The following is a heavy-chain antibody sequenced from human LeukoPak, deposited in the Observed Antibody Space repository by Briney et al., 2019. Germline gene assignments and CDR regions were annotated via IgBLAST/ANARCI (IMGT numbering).Heavy chain of an antibody. Sequence: SVNVSCKASGGTVSSYAISWVRQAPGQGLEWVGGIIPIFGTANYAQKFQGRVTITADKSTSTAYMELSSLRSEDTAVYYCARGSMVRGVILLDVWGKGPRSPSPQ. CDR3: ARGSMVRGVILLDV. J-gene: IGHJ6*01. D-gene: IGHD3-10*01. CDR2: IIPIFGTA. V-gene: IGHV1-69*06. CDR1: GGTVSSYA.